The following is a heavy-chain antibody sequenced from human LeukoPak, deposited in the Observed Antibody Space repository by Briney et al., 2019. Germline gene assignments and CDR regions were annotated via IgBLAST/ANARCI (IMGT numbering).Heavy chain of an antibody. CDR2: FYSSGST. J-gene: IGHJ4*02. V-gene: IGHV4-39*01. Sequence: PSETLSLTCTVSGGSISGSSYYWVWIRQSPGKGLEWIGNFYSSGSTYYNPSLQSRVTISVDTSKDQFSLNLTSVTAADTAVYYCVRQFDYCGQGTLVTVSS. CDR3: VRQFDY. CDR1: GGSISGSSYY.